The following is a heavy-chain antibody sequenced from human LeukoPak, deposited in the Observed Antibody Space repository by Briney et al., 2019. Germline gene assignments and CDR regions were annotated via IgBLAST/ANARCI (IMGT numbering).Heavy chain of an antibody. CDR2: ISISSGDT. J-gene: IGHJ4*02. CDR1: GFTFSNYH. V-gene: IGHV1-18*01. Sequence: ASVKVSCKTSGFTFSNYHITWVRQAPGQGLEWMGWISISSGDTNYAQNVQGGVTMTTDTATSTAYMELTNLRSDDTAIYYCARGDYNWNQGYFDYWGRGTLVTVSS. D-gene: IGHD1-20*01. CDR3: ARGDYNWNQGYFDY.